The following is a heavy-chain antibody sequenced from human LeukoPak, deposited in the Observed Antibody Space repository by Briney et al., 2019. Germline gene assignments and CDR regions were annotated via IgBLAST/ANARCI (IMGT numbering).Heavy chain of an antibody. V-gene: IGHV3-33*01. CDR3: ARDITIFGVVTYYFDY. CDR1: GFTFSSYG. CDR2: IWYDGSNK. J-gene: IGHJ4*02. D-gene: IGHD3-3*01. Sequence: GRSLRLSCAASGFTFSSYGMHWVRQAPGKGLEWVAVIWYDGSNKYYADSVKGRFTISRDNSKNTLYLQMNSLRAEDTAVYYCARDITIFGVVTYYFDYWGQGTLVTVS.